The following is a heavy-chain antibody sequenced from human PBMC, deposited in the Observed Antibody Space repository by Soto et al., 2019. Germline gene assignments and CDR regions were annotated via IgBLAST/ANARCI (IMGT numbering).Heavy chain of an antibody. CDR3: AKPLYCTSSSCYQYYYYGMDV. J-gene: IGHJ6*02. CDR2: VFYSGTT. Sequence: QLQLQESGPGLVKASETPSLTCTVSGDSFSLASDYWGWIRQPPGKGLEWIGSVFYSGTTFYNPSLKNRATISVDTSKSQISLTLRALTAADTAVYFCAKPLYCTSSSCYQYYYYGMDVWGQGTTVTVAS. CDR1: GDSFSLASDY. D-gene: IGHD2-2*01. V-gene: IGHV4-39*05.